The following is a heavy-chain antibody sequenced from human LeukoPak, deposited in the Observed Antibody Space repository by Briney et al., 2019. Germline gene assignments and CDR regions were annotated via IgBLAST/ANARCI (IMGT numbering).Heavy chain of an antibody. Sequence: SETLSLTCAVYGGSFSFYYWSWIRQPPGKGLEWIGEIYHSGRTNYNPSLKSRVTTSVDKSKNQFSVKLTSVTAADTGVYYCASRLEGSGGRFDYWGQGTLVTVSS. CDR1: GGSFSFYY. CDR3: ASRLEGSGGRFDY. CDR2: IYHSGRT. V-gene: IGHV4-34*01. J-gene: IGHJ4*02. D-gene: IGHD2-15*01.